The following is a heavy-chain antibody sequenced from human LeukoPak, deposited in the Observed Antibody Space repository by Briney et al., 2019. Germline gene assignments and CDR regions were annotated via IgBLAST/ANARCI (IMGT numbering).Heavy chain of an antibody. Sequence: ASVKVSCKASGYTFTSYGISWVRQAPGQGLEGMGWISAYNGNTNYAQKLQGRVTMTRDMSTSTVYMEMSSLRSDDTAVYYCARDRGNPVAAAGSLDYWGQGTLVTVSS. J-gene: IGHJ4*02. CDR2: ISAYNGNT. D-gene: IGHD6-13*01. CDR3: ARDRGNPVAAAGSLDY. CDR1: GYTFTSYG. V-gene: IGHV1-18*01.